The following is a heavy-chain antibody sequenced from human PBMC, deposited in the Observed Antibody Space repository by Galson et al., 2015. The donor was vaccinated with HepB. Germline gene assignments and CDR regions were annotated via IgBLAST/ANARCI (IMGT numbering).Heavy chain of an antibody. Sequence: SLRLSCAASGFTFSSYSMNWVRQAPGKGLEWVSSISSSSSYIYYADSVKGRSTISRDNAKNTLYLQMNSLRAEDTAVYYCARDPEGLIVGAIYYFDYWGQGTLVTVSS. V-gene: IGHV3-21*01. CDR3: ARDPEGLIVGAIYYFDY. J-gene: IGHJ4*02. CDR2: ISSSSSYI. CDR1: GFTFSSYS. D-gene: IGHD1-26*01.